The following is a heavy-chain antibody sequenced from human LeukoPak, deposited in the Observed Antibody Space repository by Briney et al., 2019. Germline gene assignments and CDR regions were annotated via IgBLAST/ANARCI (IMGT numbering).Heavy chain of an antibody. D-gene: IGHD6-13*01. Sequence: ASVKVSCKTSGYSFVDYSIHWVRQAPGQGLEWMGWINPNSGGTNYAQKFQGRVTMTRDTSISTAYMELSRLRSDDTAVYYCATLGIAADNIPPFDYWGQGTLVTVSS. CDR3: ATLGIAADNIPPFDY. J-gene: IGHJ4*02. CDR1: GYSFVDYS. CDR2: INPNSGGT. V-gene: IGHV1-2*02.